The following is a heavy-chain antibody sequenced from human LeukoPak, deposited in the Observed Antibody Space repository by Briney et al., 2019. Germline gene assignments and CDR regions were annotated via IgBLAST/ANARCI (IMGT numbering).Heavy chain of an antibody. D-gene: IGHD3-10*01. CDR2: INPSGDST. Sequence: ASVKVSCKASGYTFTTYYMHWVRQPPGQGLEWMGLINPSGDSTSYAQKLQGRVTMTRDTSTSTVYMELSSLRSEDTAVYYCARDRDYYGSGSYFYMDVWGKGTTVTVSS. J-gene: IGHJ6*03. CDR1: GYTFTTYY. CDR3: ARDRDYYGSGSYFYMDV. V-gene: IGHV1-46*01.